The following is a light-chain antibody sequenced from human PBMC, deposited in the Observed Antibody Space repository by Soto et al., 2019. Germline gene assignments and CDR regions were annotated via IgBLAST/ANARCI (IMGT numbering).Light chain of an antibody. CDR2: DVN. CDR1: RTDVDGNDY. Sequence: QSALTQPASVSGSPGQSITISCTGARTDVDGNDYVSWYQQHPGQAPKLIIFDVNNRPSGVSSRFSGSKSGDTASLTISGLPAEDDGDYYCSSYTASTPFYVFGTGTKLTVL. J-gene: IGLJ1*01. CDR3: SSYTASTPFYV. V-gene: IGLV2-14*03.